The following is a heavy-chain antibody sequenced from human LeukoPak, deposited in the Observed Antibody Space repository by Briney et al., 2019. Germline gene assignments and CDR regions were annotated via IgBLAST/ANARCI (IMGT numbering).Heavy chain of an antibody. CDR3: ATLASGYSSPFDY. V-gene: IGHV3-23*01. CDR1: GFTFSSYE. Sequence: GGSLRLSCEASGFTFSSYEMNWVRQAPGKGLEWVSFIRSDGGSTLYADSVKGRFTISRDNSKNTLYAEMTSLRAEDTAVYYCATLASGYSSPFDYWGQGTLVTVSS. CDR2: IRSDGGST. J-gene: IGHJ4*02. D-gene: IGHD6-13*01.